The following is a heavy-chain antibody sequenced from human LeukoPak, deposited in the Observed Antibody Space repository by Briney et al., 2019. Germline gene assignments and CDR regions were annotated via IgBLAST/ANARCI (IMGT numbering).Heavy chain of an antibody. Sequence: MTGGSLGLSCAASGFTFSSYSMNWVRQAPGKGLEWVSSISSSSSYIYYADSVKGRFTISRDNAKNSLYLQMNSLRAEDTAVYYCARTGYCSGGSCYGMDVWGQGTTVTVSS. D-gene: IGHD2-15*01. CDR1: GFTFSSYS. V-gene: IGHV3-21*01. CDR2: ISSSSSYI. J-gene: IGHJ6*02. CDR3: ARTGYCSGGSCYGMDV.